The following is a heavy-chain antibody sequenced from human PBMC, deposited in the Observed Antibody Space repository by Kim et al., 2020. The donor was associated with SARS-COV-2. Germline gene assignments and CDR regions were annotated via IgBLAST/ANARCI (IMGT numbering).Heavy chain of an antibody. CDR2: IYYSGST. J-gene: IGHJ4*02. D-gene: IGHD3-22*01. CDR3: ARGFYYDPAYIDY. Sequence: SETLSLTCTVSGGSISSYYWSWIRQPPGKGLEWIGYIYYSGSTNYNPSLKSRVTISVDTSKNQFSLKLSSVTAADTAVYYCARGFYYDPAYIDYWGQGTLVTVSS. V-gene: IGHV4-59*01. CDR1: GGSISSYY.